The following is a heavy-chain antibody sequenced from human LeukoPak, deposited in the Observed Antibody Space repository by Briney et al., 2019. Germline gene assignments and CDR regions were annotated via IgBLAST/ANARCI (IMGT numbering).Heavy chain of an antibody. V-gene: IGHV3-66*01. Sequence: PGGSLRLSCAASGFTVSSKYMIWVRQAPGKGLEWVSLVNTGGSTYYADSVKGRFTISRDNSKNTLYLQMNSLSAEDTAVYYCATDSSSRPEDYWGQGTRVTVSS. J-gene: IGHJ4*02. CDR3: ATDSSSRPEDY. CDR1: GFTVSSKY. CDR2: VNTGGST. D-gene: IGHD6-6*01.